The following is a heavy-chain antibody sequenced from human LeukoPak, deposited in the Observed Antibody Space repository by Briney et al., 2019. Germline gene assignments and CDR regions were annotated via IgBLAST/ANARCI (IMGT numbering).Heavy chain of an antibody. CDR1: GFTFSSYS. V-gene: IGHV3-21*01. D-gene: IGHD5-12*01. J-gene: IGHJ4*02. CDR3: ARDSKGYSGYDLGGGCDY. Sequence: GGSLRLSCAASGFTFSSYSMNWVRQAPGKGLEWVSSISSSSSYIYYADSVKGRFTISRDNAKNSLYLQMNSLRAEDTAVYYCARDSKGYSGYDLGGGCDYWGRGTLVTVSS. CDR2: ISSSSSYI.